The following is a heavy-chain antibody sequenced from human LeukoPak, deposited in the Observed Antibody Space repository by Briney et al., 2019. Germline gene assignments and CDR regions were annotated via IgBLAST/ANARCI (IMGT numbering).Heavy chain of an antibody. J-gene: IGHJ4*02. CDR3: ASGSYYNFDY. V-gene: IGHV4-59*01. CDR1: GGSISSYY. Sequence: PSETLSLTCTVSGGSISSYYWSWIRQPPGKGLEWIGYIYYSGGTNYNPSLKSRVTISVDTSKNQFSLKLSSVTAADTAVYYCASGSYYNFDYWGQGTLVTVSS. D-gene: IGHD1-26*01. CDR2: IYYSGGT.